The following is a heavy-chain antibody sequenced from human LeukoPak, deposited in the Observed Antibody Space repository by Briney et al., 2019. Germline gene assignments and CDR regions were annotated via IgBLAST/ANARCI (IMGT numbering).Heavy chain of an antibody. J-gene: IGHJ6*02. CDR2: ISSSDNAI. Sequence: GGSLRLSCAASGFTFSYYEMNWVRQAPGKGLEWVSHISSSDNAIYYADSVKGRFTISRDNTKNSLYLQMNSLRAEDTAVYYCARDRGMDVWGQGTTVTVSS. V-gene: IGHV3-48*03. CDR1: GFTFSYYE. CDR3: ARDRGMDV.